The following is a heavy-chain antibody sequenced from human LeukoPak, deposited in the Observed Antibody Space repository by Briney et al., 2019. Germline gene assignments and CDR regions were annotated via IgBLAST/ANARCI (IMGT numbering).Heavy chain of an antibody. CDR1: GFTFNSAW. D-gene: IGHD2-8*01. CDR2: VRSGGST. Sequence: GGSLRLSCEASGFTFNSAWMIWVRRAPGKGLEWVARVRSGGSTDYAATAKGRFSISRDASRNTVTLQMNSLTTEDTAVFYCAAEVPENGAQTDYWGQGTRVTVSS. CDR3: AAEVPENGAQTDY. J-gene: IGHJ4*02. V-gene: IGHV3-15*01.